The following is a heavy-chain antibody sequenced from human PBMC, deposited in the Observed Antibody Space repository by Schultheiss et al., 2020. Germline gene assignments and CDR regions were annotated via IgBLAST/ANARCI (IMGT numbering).Heavy chain of an antibody. CDR3: ARRQGYYDFWSGYYVTTEFDY. CDR2: IYYSGST. CDR1: GGSISSSSYY. D-gene: IGHD3-3*01. Sequence: SETLSLTCTVSGGSISSSSYYWGWIRQPPGKGLEWIGSIYYSGSTYYNPSLKSRVTISVDTSKNRFSLKLSSVTAADTAVYYCARRQGYYDFWSGYYVTTEFDYWGQGTLVTVSS. J-gene: IGHJ4*02. V-gene: IGHV4-39*07.